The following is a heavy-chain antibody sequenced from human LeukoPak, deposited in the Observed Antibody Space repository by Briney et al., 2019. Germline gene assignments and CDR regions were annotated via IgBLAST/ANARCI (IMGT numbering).Heavy chain of an antibody. CDR3: ARAGGSTVSHSDY. V-gene: IGHV3-21*01. D-gene: IGHD4-17*01. CDR2: ISSSTSYI. CDR1: GFTFSSYS. J-gene: IGHJ4*02. Sequence: GGSLRLSCAASGFTFSSYSMNWIRQAPGKGLEWVSSISSSTSYIYYADSVKRRFTISKDNAKNSLYLQMNSLRAEDTAVYYCARAGGSTVSHSDYWGQGTLVTVSS.